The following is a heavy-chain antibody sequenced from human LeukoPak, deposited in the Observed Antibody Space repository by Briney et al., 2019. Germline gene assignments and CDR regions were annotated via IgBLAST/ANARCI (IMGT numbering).Heavy chain of an antibody. CDR1: GFTFSSYA. J-gene: IGHJ4*02. V-gene: IGHV3-64*01. Sequence: GGSLGLSCAASGFTFSSYAMHWVRQAPGKGLEYVSAISSNGGSTYYANSVKGRFTISRDNSKNTLYLQMGSLRAEDMAVYYCARGVAWSSSGWYFDYWGQGTLVTVSS. D-gene: IGHD6-19*01. CDR2: ISSNGGST. CDR3: ARGVAWSSSGWYFDY.